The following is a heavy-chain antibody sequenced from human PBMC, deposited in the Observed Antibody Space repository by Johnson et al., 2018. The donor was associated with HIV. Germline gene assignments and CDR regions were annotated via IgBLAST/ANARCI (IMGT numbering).Heavy chain of an antibody. J-gene: IGHJ3*02. D-gene: IGHD1-26*01. Sequence: QVQLVESGGGLVKPGGSLRLSCAASGFTFSDYYMSWIRQAPGKGLEWVAVISHDGSNKYYADSVKGRFTISRDNSKNTLHLQMNSLRAEDTAVYYCARGGVGDVFDIWGQGTMVTVSS. CDR2: ISHDGSNK. CDR3: ARGGVGDVFDI. CDR1: GFTFSDYY. V-gene: IGHV3-30-3*01.